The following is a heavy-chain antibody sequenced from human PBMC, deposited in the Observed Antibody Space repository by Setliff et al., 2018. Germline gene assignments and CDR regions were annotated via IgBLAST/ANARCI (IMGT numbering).Heavy chain of an antibody. CDR1: GYTFTSYD. D-gene: IGHD5-18*01. Sequence: ASVKVSCKASGYTFTSYDINWVRQATGQGLEWMGWMNPNSGNTGYAQKFQGRVTMTRNTSISTAYMELSSLRSEDTAAYYRARRVGSVGIQLPDYWGQGTLVTVSS. CDR3: ARRVGSVGIQLPDY. CDR2: MNPNSGNT. V-gene: IGHV1-8*02. J-gene: IGHJ4*02.